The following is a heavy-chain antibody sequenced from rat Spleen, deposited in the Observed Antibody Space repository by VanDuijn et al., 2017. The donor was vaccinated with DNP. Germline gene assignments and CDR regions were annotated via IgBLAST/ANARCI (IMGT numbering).Heavy chain of an antibody. Sequence: EVQLVESGGGLVQPGRSLKLSCAASGFTFSDYYMAWVRQAPAKGLEWVAYIGSAAYAPYYGDSVKGRFTISRDNAKSTLYLQMNSLRSEDMATYYCVRWNSGHFDYWGQGVVVTVSS. CDR2: IGSAAYAP. CDR3: VRWNSGHFDY. CDR1: GFTFSDYY. V-gene: IGHV5-22*01. J-gene: IGHJ2*01. D-gene: IGHD4-3*01.